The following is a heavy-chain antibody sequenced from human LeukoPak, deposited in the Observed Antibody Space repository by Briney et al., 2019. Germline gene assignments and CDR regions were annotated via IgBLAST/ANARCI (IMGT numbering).Heavy chain of an antibody. CDR2: IYPGDSDT. J-gene: IGHJ4*02. CDR1: GYSFTSYW. Sequence: GESLKISCKGSGYSFTSYWIGWVRQMPGKDLEWMGIIYPGDSDTRYSPSFQGQVTISADKSISTAYLQWSSLKASDTAMYYCARVVYYDSSGYYYQTFDYWGQGTLVTVSS. D-gene: IGHD3-22*01. V-gene: IGHV5-51*01. CDR3: ARVVYYDSSGYYYQTFDY.